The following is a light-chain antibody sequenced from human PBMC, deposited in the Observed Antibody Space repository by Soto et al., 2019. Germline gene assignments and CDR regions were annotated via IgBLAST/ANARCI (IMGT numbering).Light chain of an antibody. Sequence: QSALTQPASVSGSPGQLITISCTGSSSDVGGYNYVSWYQQHPGKAPQLMIYEVSNRPSGVSNRFSGSKSGNTASLTISGLQAEDEADYYCTSYTSSSSNFVFGSGTKVTVL. CDR1: SSDVGGYNY. J-gene: IGLJ1*01. CDR3: TSYTSSSSNFV. V-gene: IGLV2-14*01. CDR2: EVS.